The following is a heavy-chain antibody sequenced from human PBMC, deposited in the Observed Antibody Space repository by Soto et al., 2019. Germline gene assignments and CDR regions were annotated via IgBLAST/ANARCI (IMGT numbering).Heavy chain of an antibody. CDR3: ARDYDFWSGYYLDYYYGMDV. V-gene: IGHV3-30-3*01. CDR1: GFTFSSYA. CDR2: VSYDGSNK. Sequence: GGSLRLSCAASGFTFSSYAMHWVRQAPGKGLEWVAVVSYDGSNKYYADSVKGRFTISRDNSKNTLYLQMNSLRAEDTAVYYCARDYDFWSGYYLDYYYGMDVWGQGTTVTVSS. J-gene: IGHJ6*02. D-gene: IGHD3-3*01.